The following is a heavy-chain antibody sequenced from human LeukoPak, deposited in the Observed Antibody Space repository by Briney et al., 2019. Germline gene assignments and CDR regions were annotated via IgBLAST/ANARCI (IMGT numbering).Heavy chain of an antibody. V-gene: IGHV4-4*07. CDR3: ARGSMVRGVIDY. CDR2: IYTSGST. Sequence: SETXXXTCTVSGGSISSYYXSWIRQPAGKXXEXIGRIYTSGSTNYNPSLKSRVTMSVDTSKNQFSLKLSSVTAADTAVYYCARGSMVRGVIDYWGQGTLVTVSS. D-gene: IGHD3-10*01. J-gene: IGHJ4*02. CDR1: GGSISSYY.